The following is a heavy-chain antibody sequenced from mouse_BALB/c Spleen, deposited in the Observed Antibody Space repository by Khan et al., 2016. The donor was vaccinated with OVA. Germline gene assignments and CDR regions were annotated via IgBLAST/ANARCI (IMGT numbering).Heavy chain of an antibody. J-gene: IGHJ3*01. CDR3: TRHGYVAWFTY. Sequence: EVQLQESGPELMTPGASVKISCKASGYSFTGYYIHWVLQSHGKSLEWIGYIDAFSGGTNYTQKFKGKATLNVDKSSSTAYIHISNLTSEDAAVYYCTRHGYVAWFTYWGQGTLVTVSA. CDR1: GYSFTGYY. V-gene: IGHV1S135*01. CDR2: IDAFSGGT. D-gene: IGHD2-2*01.